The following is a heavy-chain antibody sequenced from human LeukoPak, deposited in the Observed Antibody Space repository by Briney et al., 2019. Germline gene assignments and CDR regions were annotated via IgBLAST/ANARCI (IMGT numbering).Heavy chain of an antibody. D-gene: IGHD4-17*01. CDR1: GYTFTSYG. CDR3: ARGGSYGDYVRFDP. J-gene: IGHJ5*02. CDR2: ISAYNGNT. V-gene: IGHV1-18*01. Sequence: ASGKVSCKASGYTFTSYGISWVRQAPGQGLEWMGWISAYNGNTKYSQKFQGRVTITRDTSASTAYMELSSLRSEDTAVYYCARGGSYGDYVRFDPWGQGTLVTVSS.